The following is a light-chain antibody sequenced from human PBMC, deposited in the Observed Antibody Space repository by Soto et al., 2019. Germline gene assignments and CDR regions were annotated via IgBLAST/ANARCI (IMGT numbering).Light chain of an antibody. CDR2: DAS. V-gene: IGKV3-11*01. J-gene: IGKJ4*01. CDR3: QQRLDLPLT. CDR1: QSVSSF. Sequence: EIVLTQSPATLSLSPGERATLSCRASQSVSSFFVWYQQKRGQAPRLLIYDASKRATGIPARFSGSGSGTDFTLTISSLEPEDFAVYYCQQRLDLPLTFGGGTTVEIK.